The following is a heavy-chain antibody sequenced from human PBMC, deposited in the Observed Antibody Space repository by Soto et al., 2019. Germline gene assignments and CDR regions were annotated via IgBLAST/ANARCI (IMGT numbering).Heavy chain of an antibody. CDR2: ISSSSSTI. V-gene: IGHV3-48*01. Sequence: EVQLVESGGGLVQPGGSLSLSCAASGFTFSSYSMNWVRQPPGMGLEWVSYISSSSSTIYYADSVKGRFTISRDNGKNSLYLQMNSLRAEDTAVYYCAREDDYLNWFDPWGQGTLVTVSS. CDR1: GFTFSSYS. CDR3: AREDDYLNWFDP. J-gene: IGHJ5*02. D-gene: IGHD4-17*01.